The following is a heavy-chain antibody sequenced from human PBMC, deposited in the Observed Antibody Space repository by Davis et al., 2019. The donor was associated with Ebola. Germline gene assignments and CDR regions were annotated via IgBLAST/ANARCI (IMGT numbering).Heavy chain of an antibody. CDR2: IRAYNGNT. Sequence: AASVKVSCKASGYTFTSYGISWVRQAPGQGLEWMGWIRAYNGNTNYAQKLQGRVTMTTDTSTSTAYMELRSLGSDDTAVYYCARDHPHYDFWSGYPIDYWGQGTLVTVSS. CDR1: GYTFTSYG. V-gene: IGHV1-18*04. J-gene: IGHJ4*02. CDR3: ARDHPHYDFWSGYPIDY. D-gene: IGHD3-3*01.